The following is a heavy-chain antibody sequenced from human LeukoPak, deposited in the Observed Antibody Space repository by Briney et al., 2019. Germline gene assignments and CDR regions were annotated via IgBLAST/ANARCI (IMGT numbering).Heavy chain of an antibody. Sequence: ASVKVSCKASGYTFTGYYMHWVRQAPGQGLEWMGWINPNSGGTNYARKFQGRVTMTRDTSIATAYMELSRLRSDDTAVYYCARDQGEMATIPDYWGQGTLVTVSS. V-gene: IGHV1-2*02. CDR3: ARDQGEMATIPDY. D-gene: IGHD5-24*01. CDR1: GYTFTGYY. CDR2: INPNSGGT. J-gene: IGHJ4*02.